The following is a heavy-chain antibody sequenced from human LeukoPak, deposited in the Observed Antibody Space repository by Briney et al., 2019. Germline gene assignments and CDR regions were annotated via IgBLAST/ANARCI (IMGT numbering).Heavy chain of an antibody. CDR3: ARTESIARQFDP. J-gene: IGHJ5*02. CDR1: GGSISSSSYY. Sequence: SETLSLTCTVSGGSISSSSYYWGWIRQPPGKGLEWIGSIYHSGSTYYNPSLKSRVTISVDTSKNQFSLKLSSVTAADTAVYYCARTESIARQFDPWGQGTLVTVSS. V-gene: IGHV4-39*07. D-gene: IGHD6-6*01. CDR2: IYHSGST.